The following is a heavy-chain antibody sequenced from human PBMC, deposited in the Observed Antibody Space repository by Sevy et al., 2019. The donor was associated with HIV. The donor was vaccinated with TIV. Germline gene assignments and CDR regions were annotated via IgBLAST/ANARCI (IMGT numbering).Heavy chain of an antibody. CDR2: FDPEDGET. CDR3: ATTKDYYDSSGSPFDY. J-gene: IGHJ4*02. D-gene: IGHD3-22*01. V-gene: IGHV1-24*01. CDR1: GYTLTQLS. Sequence: ASVKVSCKVSGYTLTQLSMHWVRQAPGKGLEWMGSFDPEDGETLYAQKFQGRVTMTEDTSTDTAYMELRSLRSEDTAVYYCATTKDYYDSSGSPFDYWGQGPLVTVSS.